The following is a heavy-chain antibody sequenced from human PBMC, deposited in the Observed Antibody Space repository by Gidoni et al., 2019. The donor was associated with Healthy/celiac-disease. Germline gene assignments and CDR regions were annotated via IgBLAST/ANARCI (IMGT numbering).Heavy chain of an antibody. D-gene: IGHD3-10*01. CDR2: ISGSGGST. V-gene: IGHV3-23*01. J-gene: IGHJ4*02. CDR1: GFTFSSYA. Sequence: EVQLLESGGGLVQPGGSLRLSCAASGFTFSSYAMSWVRQAPGKGLEWVSAISGSGGSTYYADSVKGLFTISRDNSKNTLYLQMNSLRAEDTAVYYCAKDDSAFTMVRGVIRDWGQGTLVTVSS. CDR3: AKDDSAFTMVRGVIRD.